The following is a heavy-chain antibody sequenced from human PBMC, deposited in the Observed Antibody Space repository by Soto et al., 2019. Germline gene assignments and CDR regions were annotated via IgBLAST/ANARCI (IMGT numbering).Heavy chain of an antibody. D-gene: IGHD3-22*01. J-gene: IGHJ5*02. Sequence: SVKVSCKASGGTFSXYAXSWVRQAPGQGLEWMGGIIPIFGTANYAQKFQGRVTITADESTSTAYMELSSLRSEDTAVYYCARVASKAYYYDSTDNWFDPWGQGTLVTVSS. CDR1: GGTFSXYA. CDR2: IIPIFGTA. V-gene: IGHV1-69*13. CDR3: ARVASKAYYYDSTDNWFDP.